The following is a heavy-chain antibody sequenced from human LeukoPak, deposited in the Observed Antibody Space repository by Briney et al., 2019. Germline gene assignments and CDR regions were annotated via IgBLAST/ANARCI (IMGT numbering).Heavy chain of an antibody. Sequence: ASVKVCCKAAGYTFTGYYIHWVREAPGQGLGWMGWINPNSGGTNYAQNLQGRVTITRDTSINTAYMELSRLRSDDTAVYYCARAIMVRGVVDYWGQGTLVTVSS. J-gene: IGHJ4*02. V-gene: IGHV1-2*02. D-gene: IGHD3-10*01. CDR3: ARAIMVRGVVDY. CDR2: INPNSGGT. CDR1: GYTFTGYY.